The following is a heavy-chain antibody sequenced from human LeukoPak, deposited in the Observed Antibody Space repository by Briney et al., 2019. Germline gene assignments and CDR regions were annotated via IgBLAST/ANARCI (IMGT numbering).Heavy chain of an antibody. D-gene: IGHD3-16*01. CDR3: ARRWGTAFDI. Sequence: GGSLRLSCAGSGFSVSTMFMSWVRQGPGKGLEWVSLIYSGGSTYYSDSVKGRFTISRDNSKNTVYLQMSTLRAEDTAVYYCARRWGTAFDIWGQGTMVTVSS. CDR1: GFSVSTMF. V-gene: IGHV3-53*01. CDR2: IYSGGST. J-gene: IGHJ3*02.